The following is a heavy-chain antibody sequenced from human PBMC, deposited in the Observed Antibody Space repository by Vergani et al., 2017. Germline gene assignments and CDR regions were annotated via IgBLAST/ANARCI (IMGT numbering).Heavy chain of an antibody. D-gene: IGHD3-16*01. CDR2: IYPGDSDT. CDR1: GYSFTSYW. J-gene: IGHJ3*02. CDR3: ARSMITVTDDAFAI. V-gene: IGHV5-51*01. Sequence: EVQLVQSGAEVKKPGESLTISCKGSGYSFTSYWIGWVRQMPGKGLEWMGVIYPGDSDTRYSQSFQGQVTISADKSIRTAYLQWSSLNAADTAMYYCARSMITVTDDAFAIWGQATMVSVSS.